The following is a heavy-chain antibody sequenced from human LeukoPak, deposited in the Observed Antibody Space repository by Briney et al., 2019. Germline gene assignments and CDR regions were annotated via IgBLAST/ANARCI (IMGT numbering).Heavy chain of an antibody. V-gene: IGHV3-74*01. CDR3: TRVSYYDILTGYYTENYYFDY. Sequence: GGSLRLSCAGSGFTFTRFWMHWVRQAPGKGLVWVSRINVEGTTTTYADSVEGRFTISRDENTLYLQMNSLRAEDTAVYYCTRVSYYDILTGYYTENYYFDYWGQGTLVTVSS. CDR2: INVEGTTT. J-gene: IGHJ4*02. CDR1: GFTFTRFW. D-gene: IGHD3-9*01.